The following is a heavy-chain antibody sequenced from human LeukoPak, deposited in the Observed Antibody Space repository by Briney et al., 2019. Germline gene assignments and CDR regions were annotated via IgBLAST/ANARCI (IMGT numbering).Heavy chain of an antibody. CDR1: GYTLTELS. Sequence: ASVTVSCKVSGYTLTELSMHWVRQAPGKGLEWMGGFDPEDGETIYAQKFQGRVTMTEDTSTDTAYMELSSLRSEDTAVYYCATDGPWFREQPVRGQHDYYGMDVWGQGTTVTVSS. CDR2: FDPEDGET. J-gene: IGHJ6*02. D-gene: IGHD6-6*01. V-gene: IGHV1-24*01. CDR3: ATDGPWFREQPVRGQHDYYGMDV.